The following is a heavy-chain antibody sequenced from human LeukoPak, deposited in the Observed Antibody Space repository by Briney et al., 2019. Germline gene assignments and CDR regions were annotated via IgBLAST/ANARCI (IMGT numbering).Heavy chain of an antibody. D-gene: IGHD3-10*01. V-gene: IGHV3-11*01. CDR3: ARGGERSFYLGSGRDYYYYMDV. CDR1: GFTFSDYY. Sequence: PGGSLRLSCAASGFTFSDYYMSWIRQAPGKGLEWVSYISSSGRTIYYADSVKGRFTISRDNAKTSLYLQMNSLRAEDTALYYCARGGERSFYLGSGRDYYYYMDVWGKGTTVTVSS. CDR2: ISSSGRTI. J-gene: IGHJ6*03.